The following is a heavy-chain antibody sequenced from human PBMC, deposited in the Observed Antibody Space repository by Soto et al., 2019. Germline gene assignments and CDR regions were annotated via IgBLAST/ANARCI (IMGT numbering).Heavy chain of an antibody. V-gene: IGHV1-18*01. CDR1: GYTFTSYG. Sequence: QVQLVQSGAEVKKPGASVKVSCKASGYTFTSYGISWVRQAPGQGLEWMGWISAYNGNTNYAQKLQGRVTMTTDTSTSTAYMERRSLRSDDTAVYYCARDRRYYYDSSGYDAFDIWGQGTMVTVSS. J-gene: IGHJ3*02. D-gene: IGHD3-22*01. CDR3: ARDRRYYYDSSGYDAFDI. CDR2: ISAYNGNT.